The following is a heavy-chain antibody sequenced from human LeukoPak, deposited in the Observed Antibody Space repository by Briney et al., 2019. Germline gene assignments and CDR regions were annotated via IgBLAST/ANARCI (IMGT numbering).Heavy chain of an antibody. CDR2: ISYDGSNK. J-gene: IGHJ3*02. V-gene: IGHV3-30*18. CDR1: GFTFSSYV. D-gene: IGHD6-19*01. CDR3: AKDSGIAVAGTLRAFDI. Sequence: GGSLRLSCAASGFTFSSYVMHWVRQAPGKWLEWVSDISYDGSNKYFADSVKGRFTISRDNSKNTLYLQMNSLRAEDTAVYYCAKDSGIAVAGTLRAFDIWGQGTMVTVSS.